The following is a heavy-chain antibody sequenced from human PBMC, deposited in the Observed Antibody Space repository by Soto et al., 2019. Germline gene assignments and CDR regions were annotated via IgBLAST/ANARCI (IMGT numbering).Heavy chain of an antibody. CDR2: IIPMFGST. V-gene: IGHV1-69*01. J-gene: IGHJ3*02. CDR1: GGTFSTYS. Sequence: QVQLVQSGAEVKKPGSSVKVSCKASGGTFSTYSVSWVRQAPGQGLEWMGGIIPMFGSTKYAQTFQDRVTVTVQQSTSTVYMELSSLRSDDTAVYYGARSQGGEFQLLYAFDIWGQGTKVTVSS. CDR3: ARSQGGEFQLLYAFDI. D-gene: IGHD1-7*01.